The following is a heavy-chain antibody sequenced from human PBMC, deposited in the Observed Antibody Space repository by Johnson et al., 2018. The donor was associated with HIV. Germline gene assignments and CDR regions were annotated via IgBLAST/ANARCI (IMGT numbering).Heavy chain of an antibody. CDR2: ISYDGSNK. J-gene: IGHJ3*02. Sequence: QVQLVESGGGVVQPGRSLRLSCAASGFTFSSYAMHWVRQAPGKGLEWVAVISYDGSNKYYADSVKGRFTISRDNSKNTLYLQMNSLRAEDTALYYCARVRYSGSSFDAFDIWGQGTMVTVSS. CDR3: ARVRYSGSSFDAFDI. CDR1: GFTFSSYA. D-gene: IGHD6-6*01. V-gene: IGHV3-30-3*01.